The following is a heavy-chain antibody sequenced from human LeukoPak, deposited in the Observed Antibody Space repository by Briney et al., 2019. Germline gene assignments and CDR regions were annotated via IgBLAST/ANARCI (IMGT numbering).Heavy chain of an antibody. CDR2: IYYSGST. J-gene: IGHJ4*02. Sequence: SETLSLTCTVSGGSISSSSYYWGWIRQPPGKGLEWIGSIYYSGSTYYNPSLKSRVTISVDTSKNQFSPKLSSVTAADTAVYYCARLPYYDFWSGQYYFDYWGQGTLVTVSS. CDR1: GGSISSSSYY. V-gene: IGHV4-39*01. D-gene: IGHD3-3*01. CDR3: ARLPYYDFWSGQYYFDY.